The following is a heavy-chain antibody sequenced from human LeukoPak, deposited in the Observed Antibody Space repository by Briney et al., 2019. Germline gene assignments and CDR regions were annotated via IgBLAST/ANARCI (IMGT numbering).Heavy chain of an antibody. D-gene: IGHD5-18*01. J-gene: IGHJ4*02. Sequence: SETLSLTCTVSGGSISSYYWSWIRQPPGKGLEWIGYIYCSGSTNYNPSLKSRVTISVDTSKNQFSLKLSSVTAADTAVYYCARHSLYSYGFYYFDYWGQGTLVTVSS. CDR3: ARHSLYSYGFYYFDY. V-gene: IGHV4-59*08. CDR1: GGSISSYY. CDR2: IYCSGST.